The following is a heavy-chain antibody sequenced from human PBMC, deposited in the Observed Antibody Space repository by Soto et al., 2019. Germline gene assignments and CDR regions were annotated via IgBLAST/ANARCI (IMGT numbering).Heavy chain of an antibody. D-gene: IGHD4-17*01. Sequence: QVQLVQSGAEVKKPWASVKVSCKASGYTFTSYYMHWVRQAPGQGREWMGIINPSGGSTSYAQKFQGRVTMTRDTSTSTVYMALSSLSSEDTAGYYCASIEPTVAYWGQGTLVTVSS. CDR2: INPSGGST. J-gene: IGHJ4*02. CDR3: ASIEPTVAY. V-gene: IGHV1-46*01. CDR1: GYTFTSYY.